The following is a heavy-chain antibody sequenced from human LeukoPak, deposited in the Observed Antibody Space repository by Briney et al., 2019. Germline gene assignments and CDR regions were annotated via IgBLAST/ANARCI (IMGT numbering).Heavy chain of an antibody. CDR1: GGTFSSYA. Sequence: ASVKVSCKASGGTFSSYAISWVRQAPGQGLEWMGGIIPIFGTANYAQKFQGRVTITADKSTSTAYMELSSLRSEDTAVYYCATVRYSYGQFDYWGQGTLVTVSS. V-gene: IGHV1-69*06. J-gene: IGHJ4*02. CDR3: ATVRYSYGQFDY. D-gene: IGHD5-18*01. CDR2: IIPIFGTA.